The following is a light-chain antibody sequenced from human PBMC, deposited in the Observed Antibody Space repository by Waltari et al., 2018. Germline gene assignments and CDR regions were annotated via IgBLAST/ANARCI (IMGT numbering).Light chain of an antibody. V-gene: IGLV1-47*02. J-gene: IGLJ3*02. CDR3: AEWDDRVRGRV. CDR2: SDN. CDR1: TSNIGANL. Sequence: QSVLTQPPSASGTPGQRVTISCSGSTSNIGANLVYWYQQLPGTAPKRLIYSDNQRPSGVPDRFSDSKSGTSASLAISGLRSEDEADYYCAEWDDRVRGRVFGGGTKLTVL.